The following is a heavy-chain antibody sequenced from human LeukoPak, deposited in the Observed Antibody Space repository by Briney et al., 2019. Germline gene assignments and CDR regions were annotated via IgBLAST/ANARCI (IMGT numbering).Heavy chain of an antibody. V-gene: IGHV3-30-3*01. CDR3: ARDPGPNYYDSSGYYYGGNGLDY. CDR2: ISYDGSNK. J-gene: IGHJ4*02. Sequence: GGSLRLSCAASGFTFSSYAMHWVRQAPGKGLEWVAVISYDGSNKYYADSVKGRFTISRDNSKNTLYLQMNSLRAEDTAVYYCARDPGPNYYDSSGYYYGGNGLDYWGQGTLVTVSS. D-gene: IGHD3-22*01. CDR1: GFTFSSYA.